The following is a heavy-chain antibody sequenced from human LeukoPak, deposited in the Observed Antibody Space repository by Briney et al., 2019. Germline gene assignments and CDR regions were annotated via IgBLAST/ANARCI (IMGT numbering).Heavy chain of an antibody. CDR3: AREGVASIDY. D-gene: IGHD3-10*01. V-gene: IGHV3-7*01. CDR2: IKQDGSEK. CDR1: VFTFSTYW. J-gene: IGHJ4*02. Sequence: GGSLRLSCAASVFTFSTYWMNWVRQAPGKGREWVANIKQDGSEKYYVDSVKGRFTISRDNAKNSLYLQMNSLRAEDTAVYYCAREGVASIDYWGQGTLVTVSS.